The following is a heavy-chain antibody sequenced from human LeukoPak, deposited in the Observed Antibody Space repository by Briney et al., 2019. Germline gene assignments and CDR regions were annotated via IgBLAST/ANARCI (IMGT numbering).Heavy chain of an antibody. Sequence: PGGSLRLSCAASGFTFSSYGFHWVRQAPGKGLEWVAFIRYDGSNKYYADSVKGRFTISRDNSKNTLYLQMNSLGPEDTAVYYCARDPYSGNYGNYYYYYMDVWGKGTTVTISS. CDR2: IRYDGSNK. J-gene: IGHJ6*03. D-gene: IGHD1-26*01. CDR3: ARDPYSGNYGNYYYYYMDV. V-gene: IGHV3-30*02. CDR1: GFTFSSYG.